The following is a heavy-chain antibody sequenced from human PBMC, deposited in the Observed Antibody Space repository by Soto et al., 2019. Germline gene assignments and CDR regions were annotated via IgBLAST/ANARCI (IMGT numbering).Heavy chain of an antibody. CDR1: GFTFSSSA. J-gene: IGHJ6*02. CDR2: VSNNGGST. CDR3: VKDKGATIKKVTMDV. D-gene: IGHD2-21*02. V-gene: IGHV3-64D*08. Sequence: EVQLVESGGGLVQPGGSLRLSCSASGFTFSSSAIHWVRQAPGKGLEYVSGVSNNGGSTYYSDSVKGRFIISRDNSKNTLYLQMSSMTTEDTAVYYCVKDKGATIKKVTMDVWGQGTTVTVSS.